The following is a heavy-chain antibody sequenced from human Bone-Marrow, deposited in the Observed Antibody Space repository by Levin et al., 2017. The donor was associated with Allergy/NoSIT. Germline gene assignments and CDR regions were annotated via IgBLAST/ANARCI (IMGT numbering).Heavy chain of an antibody. Sequence: PGGSLRLSCAASGFTLTSYDMKWVRQAPGKGLEWVSSLSSSGSYTFYGDTVKGRFTISRDSAKNSLHLQITSLRVEDTAVYYCARMASGGGYYYYMDVWGKGTAVTVSS. CDR1: GFTLTSYD. V-gene: IGHV3-21*01. CDR2: LSSSGSYT. D-gene: IGHD3-16*01. J-gene: IGHJ6*03. CDR3: ARMASGGGYYYYMDV.